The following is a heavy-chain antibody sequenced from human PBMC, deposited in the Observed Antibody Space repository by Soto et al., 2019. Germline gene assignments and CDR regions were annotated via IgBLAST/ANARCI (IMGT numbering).Heavy chain of an antibody. CDR1: GFTFSMYR. CDR2: ISDDGSTT. D-gene: IGHD1-1*01. CDR3: TRGPRVSSTGTGAH. Sequence: GGSLRLSCVVSGFTFSMYRMHWVRQVPGKGLIWVSRISDDGSTTTYADSVKGRFTISRDNAKNTLYLQMNSLRADDTGLYYCTRGPRVSSTGTGAHWGQGTLVTVSS. J-gene: IGHJ4*02. V-gene: IGHV3-74*01.